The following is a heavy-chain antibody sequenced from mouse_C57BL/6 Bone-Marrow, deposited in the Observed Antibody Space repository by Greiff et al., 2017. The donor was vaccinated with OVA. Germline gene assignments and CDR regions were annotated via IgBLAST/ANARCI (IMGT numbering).Heavy chain of an antibody. V-gene: IGHV1-69*01. CDR2: IDPSDSST. CDR3: ARDGCWDYFDY. D-gene: IGHD2-3*01. J-gene: IGHJ2*01. CDR1: GYTFTSYW. Sequence: VQLQQPGAELVMPGASVKLSCKASGYTFTSYWMHWVKQRPGQGLEWIGEIDPSDSSTNYNPKFKGKSTLTVAKSSRTAYMQLSSLTSEDSAVYYCARDGCWDYFDYWGQGTTLTVSA.